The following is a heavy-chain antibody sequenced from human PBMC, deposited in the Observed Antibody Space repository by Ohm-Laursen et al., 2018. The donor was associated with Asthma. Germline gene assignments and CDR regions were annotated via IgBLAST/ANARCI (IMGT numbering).Heavy chain of an antibody. V-gene: IGHV1-18*04. J-gene: IGHJ4*02. CDR1: GYTFTTSG. CDR3: ARGREFNPLDS. CDR2: ISSSDGNT. Sequence: ASVKVSCKASGYTFTTSGISWVRQAPGQGLEWMGWISSSDGNTTSAQKFQGRVTMTADSSASTAYMELGTLRSDDTAVYYCARGREFNPLDSWGQGTLVTVSS.